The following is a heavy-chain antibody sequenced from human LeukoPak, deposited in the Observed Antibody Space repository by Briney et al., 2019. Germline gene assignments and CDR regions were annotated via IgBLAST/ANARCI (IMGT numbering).Heavy chain of an antibody. J-gene: IGHJ4*02. CDR3: AKSPTGSSWPSIDY. D-gene: IGHD6-13*01. V-gene: IGHV3-23*01. CDR1: GITLSNYG. CDR2: ISGSGGST. Sequence: GGSLRLSCVVSGITLSNYGMSWVRQAPGKGLECVSPISGSGGSTYYAVSVRGRFTVSRDNSKSTLFLQMDSLRAEDTAVYYCAKSPTGSSWPSIDYWGQGTLVTVSS.